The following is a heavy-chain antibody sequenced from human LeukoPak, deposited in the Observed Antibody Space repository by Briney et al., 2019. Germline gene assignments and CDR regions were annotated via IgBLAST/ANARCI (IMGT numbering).Heavy chain of an antibody. CDR1: GFSFSRNAVG. D-gene: IGHD1-1*01. V-gene: IGHV2-5*01. Sequence: SGPTLMISTETPTLTCSCSGFSFSRNAVGVGWIRQPPGRALEWIALIYWNDDRRYSPSLMSRLAVTKDTSRNQMVLTMTNMDPVDTATYYCAHRATGYGFDIWGQGTLVTVSS. J-gene: IGHJ3*02. CDR3: AHRATGYGFDI. CDR2: IYWNDDR.